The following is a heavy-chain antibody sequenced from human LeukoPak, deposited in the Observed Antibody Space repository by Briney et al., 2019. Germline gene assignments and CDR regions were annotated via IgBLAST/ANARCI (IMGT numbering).Heavy chain of an antibody. CDR3: AKGGKYYYGSGSSEGDY. J-gene: IGHJ4*02. Sequence: GGSLRLSCAASGFTFSSYAMSWVRQAPGKGLEWVSAISGSGGSTYYADSVKGRFTISRDNSKNTLYLQMNSLRAEDTAVYYCAKGGKYYYGSGSSEGDYWGQGTLVTVSS. D-gene: IGHD3-10*01. CDR1: GFTFSSYA. CDR2: ISGSGGST. V-gene: IGHV3-23*01.